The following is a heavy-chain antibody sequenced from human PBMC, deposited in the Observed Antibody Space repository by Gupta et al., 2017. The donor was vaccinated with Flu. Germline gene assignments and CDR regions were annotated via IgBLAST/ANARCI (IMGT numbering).Heavy chain of an antibody. CDR3: AKDDNGSIDF. D-gene: IGHD1-1*01. CDR1: GFTYSRYS. CDR2: VTDGHELT. Sequence: EVQLLESGETLGQPGGSLRLSCAASGFTYSRYSMHWVRQSPGGGLEWVSGVTDGHELTYYADSVKGRFTISRDNSNNRLYLQMNSLRVEDTAMYYCAKDDNGSIDFWGQGILVTVSS. J-gene: IGHJ4*02. V-gene: IGHV3-23*01.